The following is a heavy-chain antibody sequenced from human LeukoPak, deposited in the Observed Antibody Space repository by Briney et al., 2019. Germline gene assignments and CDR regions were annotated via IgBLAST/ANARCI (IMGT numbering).Heavy chain of an antibody. Sequence: GGSLRLSCAASGFTFSSYNMNWVRLAPGKGLEWVSYISSSSRTIYYADSVKGRFTFSRDKSKNTLYLQMNSLRPEDSAVYFCASDPRDGGRNVWGKGTTVTVSS. V-gene: IGHV3-48*01. J-gene: IGHJ6*04. CDR1: GFTFSSYN. CDR3: ASDPRDGGRNV. D-gene: IGHD5-24*01. CDR2: ISSSSRTI.